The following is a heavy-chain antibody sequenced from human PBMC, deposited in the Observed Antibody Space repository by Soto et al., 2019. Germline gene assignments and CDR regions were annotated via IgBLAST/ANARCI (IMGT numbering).Heavy chain of an antibody. Sequence: ASVKVSCKASGYTFTSYGISWVRQAPGQGLEWMGWISAYNGNTNYAQKLQGRVTMTTDTSTSTAYMELRSLRSDDTAVYYCAGYSVVFGVPPSSAFDIWGQGTMVTVSS. CDR3: AGYSVVFGVPPSSAFDI. D-gene: IGHD3-3*01. V-gene: IGHV1-18*01. CDR2: ISAYNGNT. J-gene: IGHJ3*02. CDR1: GYTFTSYG.